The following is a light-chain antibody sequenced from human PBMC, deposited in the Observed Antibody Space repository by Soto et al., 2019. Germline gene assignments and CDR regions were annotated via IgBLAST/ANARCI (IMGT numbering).Light chain of an antibody. V-gene: IGKV3-15*01. CDR2: GAS. CDR1: QSVRSN. CDR3: QQLKSYPIT. Sequence: EVVMTQSPATLSVSPGERVTLSCRASQSVRSNLAWYQQKPGQSPRLLIYGASTRATGIPARFSGSGSGTEFTLTISSLQPEDFATYYCQQLKSYPITFGQGTKVEIK. J-gene: IGKJ1*01.